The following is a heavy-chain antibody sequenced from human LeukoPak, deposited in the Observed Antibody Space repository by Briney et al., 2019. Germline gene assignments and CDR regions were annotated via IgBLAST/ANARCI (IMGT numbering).Heavy chain of an antibody. CDR1: GGSIRTYY. Sequence: SETLSLTCTVSGGSIRTYYWSWIRQSAEKGLEWLGRIYASGGTNYNPSFKSRVTVSVDTSKNQFSLNLTSVTAADTAVYYCARGYYDFWSGYYQGAFEIWGRGTMVTVSS. CDR3: ARGYYDFWSGYYQGAFEI. V-gene: IGHV4-4*07. D-gene: IGHD3-3*01. J-gene: IGHJ3*02. CDR2: IYASGGT.